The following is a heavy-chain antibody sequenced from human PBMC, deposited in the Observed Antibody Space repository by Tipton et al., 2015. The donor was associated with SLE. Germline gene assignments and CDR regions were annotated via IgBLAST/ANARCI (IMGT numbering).Heavy chain of an antibody. CDR1: GGSISSSSYY. J-gene: IGHJ5*02. D-gene: IGHD2-21*02. V-gene: IGHV4-61*01. CDR2: MYYSGSA. CDR3: ARDLEMYGGDTPGFDP. Sequence: TLSLTCTVSGGSISSSSYYWGWVRQPPGKGLEWIGYMYYSGSANYNPSLKSRVTISVDTSKKQFSLNLSSVTAADTAVYYCARDLEMYGGDTPGFDPWGQGILVTISS.